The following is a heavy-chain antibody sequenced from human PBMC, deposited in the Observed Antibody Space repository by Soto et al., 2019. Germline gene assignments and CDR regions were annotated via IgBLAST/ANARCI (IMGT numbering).Heavy chain of an antibody. V-gene: IGHV3-30-3*01. CDR1: GFTFSSYA. Sequence: QVQLVESGGGVVQPGRSLRLSCAASGFTFSSYAMHWVRQAPGKGLEWVAVISYDGSNKYYADSVKGRFTISRDNSKNTLYLQMNSLRAEDTAVYYCARGQFLEWLLYEDWYYGMDVWGQGTTVTVSS. J-gene: IGHJ6*02. CDR2: ISYDGSNK. D-gene: IGHD3-3*01. CDR3: ARGQFLEWLLYEDWYYGMDV.